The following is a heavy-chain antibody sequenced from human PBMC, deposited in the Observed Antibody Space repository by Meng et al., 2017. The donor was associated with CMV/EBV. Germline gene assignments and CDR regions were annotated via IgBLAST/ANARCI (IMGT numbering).Heavy chain of an antibody. Sequence: GGSLRLSCAASGFTFSSYEMNWVRQAPGKGLEWVSYISSSGSTIYYADSVKGRFTISRDNAKNSLYLQMNSLRAEDTAVYYCARGGPGIVVVPAASDYWGQGTLVTVSS. V-gene: IGHV3-48*03. D-gene: IGHD2-2*01. CDR3: ARGGPGIVVVPAASDY. CDR2: ISSSGSTI. J-gene: IGHJ4*02. CDR1: GFTFSSYE.